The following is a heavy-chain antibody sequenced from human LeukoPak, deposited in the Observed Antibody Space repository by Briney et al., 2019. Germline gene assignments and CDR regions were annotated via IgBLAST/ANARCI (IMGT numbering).Heavy chain of an antibody. CDR1: GVSISRGGYS. CDR2: INYGGNT. CDR3: ARLWSTSCKGGSCPHQPNY. D-gene: IGHD2-15*01. V-gene: IGHV4-30-2*03. Sequence: SETLSLTCAVSGVSISRGGYSWSWIRQPPGKGLEWIGTINYGGNTYYNLSLKSRVIIFLDTSKNQFSLKLSSVTAADTAVYYCARLWSTSCKGGSCPHQPNYWGQGTRVTVPS. J-gene: IGHJ4*02.